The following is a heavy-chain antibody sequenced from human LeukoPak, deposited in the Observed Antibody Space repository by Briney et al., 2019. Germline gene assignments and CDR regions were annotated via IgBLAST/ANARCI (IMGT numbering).Heavy chain of an antibody. Sequence: SVKVSFKASGGTFSSYAISWVRQAPGQGLEWMGGIIPIFGTANYAQKFQGRVRITTDESTSTAYMELSSLRSEDTAVYYCARGPELDRFDYWGQGTLVTVSS. J-gene: IGHJ4*02. CDR2: IIPIFGTA. CDR3: ARGPELDRFDY. CDR1: GGTFSSYA. V-gene: IGHV1-69*05. D-gene: IGHD1-1*01.